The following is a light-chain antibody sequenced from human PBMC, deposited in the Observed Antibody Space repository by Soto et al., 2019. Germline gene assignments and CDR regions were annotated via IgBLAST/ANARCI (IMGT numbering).Light chain of an antibody. Sequence: IQMTQSPSSLSTSIGDRVTITCRASQRINIYLNWYRQKPGKAPELLIYSASNLQSGVPSRFSGSGSGTDFTLTISCLQSEDFATYYCKQYGDLPWTFGQGTKVDIK. J-gene: IGKJ1*01. V-gene: IGKV1-39*01. CDR3: KQYGDLPWT. CDR1: QRINIY. CDR2: SAS.